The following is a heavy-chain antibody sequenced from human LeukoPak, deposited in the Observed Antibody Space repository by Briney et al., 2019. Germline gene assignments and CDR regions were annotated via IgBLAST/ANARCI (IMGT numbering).Heavy chain of an antibody. D-gene: IGHD1-20*01. Sequence: ALVKVSCKASGYTLTGYYMHWVRRAPGQGLEWVGRINPNSGGTNYAQKFQGRVNMTRDTSISTAYMELSRLRSDDTAVYYCARAITGTTAGYWGQGTLVTVSS. J-gene: IGHJ4*02. CDR1: GYTLTGYY. V-gene: IGHV1-2*06. CDR2: INPNSGGT. CDR3: ARAITGTTAGY.